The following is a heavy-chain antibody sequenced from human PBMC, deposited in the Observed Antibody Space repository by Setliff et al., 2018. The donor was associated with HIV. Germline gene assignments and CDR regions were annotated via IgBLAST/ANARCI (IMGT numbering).Heavy chain of an antibody. V-gene: IGHV1-2*02. CDR2: INPDSGST. D-gene: IGHD3-16*01. CDR1: GFIFTDYQ. J-gene: IGHJ4*02. Sequence: EASVKVSCKASGFIFTDYQIHWVRQAPGQGLEWMGWINPDSGSTNYAQKFQGRVTMTWDTSTTTVYMELRSLRSEDTAVYYCARAWGLEHTTHSDYWGQGTLVTVSS. CDR3: ARAWGLEHTTHSDY.